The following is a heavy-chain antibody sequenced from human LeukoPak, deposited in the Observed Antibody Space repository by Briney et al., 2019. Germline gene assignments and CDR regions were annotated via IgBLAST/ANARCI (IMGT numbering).Heavy chain of an antibody. J-gene: IGHJ5*02. D-gene: IGHD4-17*01. Sequence: GASVKVSCKASGYSFSSYGISWVRQAPGQGLEWMGWISAYSGNTMYAQKLQGRVTMTTDTSTSTAYMELRSLRSDDTAVYYCARTSSGVDDYGDYLLNSWGQGTLVTVSS. V-gene: IGHV1-18*01. CDR3: ARTSSGVDDYGDYLLNS. CDR2: ISAYSGNT. CDR1: GYSFSSYG.